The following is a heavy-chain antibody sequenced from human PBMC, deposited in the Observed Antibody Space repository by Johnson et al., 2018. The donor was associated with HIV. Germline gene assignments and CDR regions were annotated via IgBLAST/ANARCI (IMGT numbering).Heavy chain of an antibody. CDR3: AKDRFSGYAFSGAFDI. D-gene: IGHD5-12*01. J-gene: IGHJ3*02. CDR2: INWNSGST. Sequence: VQLVESGGNLVQPGRSLRLSCAASGFTFDDYAMHWVRQAPGKGPEWVSGINWNSGSTYYADSVKGRFTISRDNSKNTLYLQMNSLRAEDTAVYYCAKDRFSGYAFSGAFDIWGQGTMVTVSS. V-gene: IGHV3-9*01. CDR1: GFTFDDYA.